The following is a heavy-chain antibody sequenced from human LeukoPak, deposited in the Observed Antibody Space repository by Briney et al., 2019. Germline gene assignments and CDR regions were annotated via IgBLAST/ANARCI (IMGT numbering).Heavy chain of an antibody. Sequence: PGGSLRLSCAASGFSFSSYWMHWVRQAPGEGLVWVSHINGGGSTTRYAHSVKGRLTISRDNAKNTLYLQMNRLRAEDTAVYYCARGGGHSYDYHHYWGQGTLVTVSS. D-gene: IGHD3-16*01. V-gene: IGHV3-74*01. CDR2: INGGGSTT. CDR1: GFSFSSYW. J-gene: IGHJ4*02. CDR3: ARGGGHSYDYHHY.